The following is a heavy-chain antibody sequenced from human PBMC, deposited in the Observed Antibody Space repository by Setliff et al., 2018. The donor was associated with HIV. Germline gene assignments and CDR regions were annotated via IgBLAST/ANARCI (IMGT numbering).Heavy chain of an antibody. D-gene: IGHD4-17*01. CDR3: ARSPYGDYGLDY. J-gene: IGHJ4*02. Sequence: PGGSLRLSCAASGFTFSSYGIHWVRQAPGKGLEWVSYISSRGSTIYYADSVKGRFTISRDNAKNSLYLQMNTLRAEDTAVYFCARSPYGDYGLDYWGQGTLVTVSS. V-gene: IGHV3-48*04. CDR2: ISSRGSTI. CDR1: GFTFSSYG.